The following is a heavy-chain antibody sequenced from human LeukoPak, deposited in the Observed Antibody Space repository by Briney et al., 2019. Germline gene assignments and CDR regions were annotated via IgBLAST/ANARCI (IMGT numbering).Heavy chain of an antibody. CDR3: ARVGGYSGYAQS. CDR2: IYSRGST. CDR1: GGSISSSNYY. J-gene: IGHJ4*02. V-gene: IGHV4-39*07. D-gene: IGHD5-12*01. Sequence: SETLSLTCIVSGGSISSSNYYWGWIRQSPGKGLEWIGSIYSRGSTYYNPSLKSRVIVSSDMSKNQFSLMLNSVTAADTAVYFCARVGGYSGYAQSWGQGTLVTVSS.